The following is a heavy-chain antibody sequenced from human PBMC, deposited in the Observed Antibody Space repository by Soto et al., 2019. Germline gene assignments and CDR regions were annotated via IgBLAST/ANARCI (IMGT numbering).Heavy chain of an antibody. J-gene: IGHJ4*02. Sequence: PGGSLRLSCAASGFTFSSYGMHWVRQATSKGLEWVAVISYDGSNKYYAESVKGRFTISRDNSKNSLYLQMNSLRAEDTALYYCAKDRYLTYYYFWSGYYTPDSLQNYWGQGTLVTVSS. V-gene: IGHV3-30*18. CDR2: ISYDGSNK. CDR3: AKDRYLTYYYFWSGYYTPDSLQNY. CDR1: GFTFSSYG. D-gene: IGHD3-3*01.